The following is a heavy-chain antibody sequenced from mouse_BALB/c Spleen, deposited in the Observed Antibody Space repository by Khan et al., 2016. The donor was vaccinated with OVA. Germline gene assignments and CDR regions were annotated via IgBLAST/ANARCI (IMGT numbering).Heavy chain of an antibody. CDR2: IDPFSGGT. D-gene: IGHD2-2*01. CDR1: GYSFTSYY. J-gene: IGHJ3*01. Sequence: VQLKQSGPELMKPGASVKISCKASGYSFTSYYIHWVMQSHGKSLEWIGYIDPFSGGTTYNQKFKGKATLTVDKSSSTAYIHLSSLTSEDSAVYYCTIHGYVGWFTYWGQGTLVTVSA. CDR3: TIHGYVGWFTY. V-gene: IGHV1S135*01.